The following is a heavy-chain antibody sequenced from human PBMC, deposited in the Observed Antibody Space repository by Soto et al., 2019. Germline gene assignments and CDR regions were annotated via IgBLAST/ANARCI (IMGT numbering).Heavy chain of an antibody. CDR1: GGTFSSYA. J-gene: IGHJ4*02. V-gene: IGHV1-69*13. Sequence: SVKVSCKASGGTFSSYAISWVRQAPGQGLEWMGGIIPIFGTANYAQKFQGRVTITADESTSTAYMELSSLRSEDTAVYYCARKVAAAAGAWYDYWGQGTLVTVSS. CDR2: IIPIFGTA. CDR3: ARKVAAAAGAWYDY. D-gene: IGHD6-13*01.